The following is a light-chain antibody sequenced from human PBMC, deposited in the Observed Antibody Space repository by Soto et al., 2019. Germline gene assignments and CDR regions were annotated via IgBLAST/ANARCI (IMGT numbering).Light chain of an antibody. CDR2: GAS. CDR1: QSVSSN. CDR3: KQYNNWPPLT. J-gene: IGKJ4*01. V-gene: IGKV3-15*01. Sequence: EIVMTQSPATLSVSPGERATLSCRASQSVSSNLAWYQQKPGQAPRLLIYGASTRATGIPARFSGSGSGTEFTHTIRSLQSEDFSVYYCKQYNNWPPLTFGGGTKLEIK.